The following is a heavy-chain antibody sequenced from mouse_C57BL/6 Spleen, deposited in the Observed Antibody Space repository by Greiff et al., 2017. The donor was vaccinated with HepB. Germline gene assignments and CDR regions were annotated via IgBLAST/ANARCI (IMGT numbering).Heavy chain of an antibody. CDR3: ARDNPYYYGSSYYFDY. D-gene: IGHD1-1*01. V-gene: IGHV3-6*01. CDR2: ISYDGSN. Sequence: EVQLVESGPGLVKPSQSLSLTCSVTGYSITSGYYWNWIRQFPGNKLEWMGYISYDGSNNYNPSLKNRISITRDTSKNQFFLKLNSVTTEDTATYYCARDNPYYYGSSYYFDYWGQGTTLTVSS. J-gene: IGHJ2*01. CDR1: GYSITSGYY.